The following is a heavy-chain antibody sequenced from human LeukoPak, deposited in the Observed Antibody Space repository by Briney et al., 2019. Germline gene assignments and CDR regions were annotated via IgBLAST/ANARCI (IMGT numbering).Heavy chain of an antibody. J-gene: IGHJ3*02. CDR1: GGSFSGYY. CDR2: INHSGST. D-gene: IGHD1-26*01. Sequence: SETLSLTCAVYGGSFSGYYWSWIRQPPGKGLEWIGEINHSGSTNYNPSLKSRVTISVDTSKNQFSLKLSSVTAADTAVYYCARTSGSYGRDVGAFDIWGQGTMVTVSS. V-gene: IGHV4-34*01. CDR3: ARTSGSYGRDVGAFDI.